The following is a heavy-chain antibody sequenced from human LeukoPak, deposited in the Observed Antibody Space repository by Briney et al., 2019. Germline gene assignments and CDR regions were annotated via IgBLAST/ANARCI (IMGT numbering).Heavy chain of an antibody. J-gene: IGHJ5*02. V-gene: IGHV4-31*03. CDR1: GGSISSGGYY. CDR3: ARGINGSYGS. Sequence: SETLSLTCTVSGGSISSGGYYWSWIRQHPGKGLEWIGYIYYSGSTYYNPSLKSRVTISVDTSKNRFSLKLSSVTAADTAVYYCARGINGSYGSWGQGTLVTVSS. D-gene: IGHD5-18*01. CDR2: IYYSGST.